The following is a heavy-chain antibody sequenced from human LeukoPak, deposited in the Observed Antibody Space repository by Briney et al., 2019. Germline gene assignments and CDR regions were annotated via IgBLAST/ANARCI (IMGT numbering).Heavy chain of an antibody. D-gene: IGHD2-2*01. Sequence: PGGSLRLSCAASGFTFRTYSMNWVRQAPGKGLEWVSAISGSGGSTYYADSVKGRFTISRDNSKNTLYLQMNSLRAEDTAIYYCAKVVVVVPAARYFQHWGQGTLVTVSS. CDR2: ISGSGGST. CDR1: GFTFRTYS. CDR3: AKVVVVVPAARYFQH. J-gene: IGHJ1*01. V-gene: IGHV3-23*01.